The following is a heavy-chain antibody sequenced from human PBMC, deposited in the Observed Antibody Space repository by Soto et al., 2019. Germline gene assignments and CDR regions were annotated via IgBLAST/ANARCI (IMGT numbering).Heavy chain of an antibody. CDR1: GFTFNRYP. V-gene: IGHV3-30-3*01. D-gene: IGHD6-13*01. J-gene: IGHJ4*02. Sequence: PGGPLRLSCATSGFTFNRYPIHWVRQAPGKGLEWGAVVSYDGNTKFYLDSVKGRFTISRDDSKNTLYQQMNSLRVEDTAVYYCSRDSEMPAYTNSWYRTELQGYFGSWGPGTLVTVSS. CDR2: VSYDGNTK. CDR3: SRDSEMPAYTNSWYRTELQGYFGS.